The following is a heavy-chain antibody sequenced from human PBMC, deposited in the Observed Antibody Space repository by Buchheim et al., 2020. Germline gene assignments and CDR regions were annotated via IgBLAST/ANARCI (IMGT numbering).Heavy chain of an antibody. CDR1: GYSFSSYD. CDR3: ARRVGMGSNRNWFDP. CDR2: MNSNSGDT. Sequence: QVQLVQSGAEVKKPGASVKVSCKASGYSFSSYDINWVRPATGHGLEWMGWMNSNSGDTGYAQKFQGRVTMTRNTSMNTAYMEMSSLRSEDTAIYYCARRVGMGSNRNWFDPWGQGTL. V-gene: IGHV1-8*01. D-gene: IGHD3-10*01. J-gene: IGHJ5*02.